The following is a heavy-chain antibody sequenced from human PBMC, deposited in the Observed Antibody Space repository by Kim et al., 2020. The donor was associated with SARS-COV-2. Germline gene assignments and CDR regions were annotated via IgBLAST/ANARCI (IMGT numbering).Heavy chain of an antibody. CDR3: ASTRGYSSGWYSD. V-gene: IGHV3-33*01. CDR2: IWYDGSNK. D-gene: IGHD6-19*01. Sequence: GGSLRLSCAASGFTFSSYGMHWVRQAPGKGLEWVAVIWYDGSNKYYADSVKGRFTISRDNSKNTLYLQMNSLRAEDTAVYYCASTRGYSSGWYSDWGQGTLVTVSS. J-gene: IGHJ4*02. CDR1: GFTFSSYG.